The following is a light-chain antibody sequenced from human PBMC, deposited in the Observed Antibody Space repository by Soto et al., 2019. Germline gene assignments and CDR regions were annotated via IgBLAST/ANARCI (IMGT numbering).Light chain of an antibody. J-gene: IGLJ1*01. CDR2: EVN. Sequence: QSLLTQPPSASGSPGQSVTISCTGTSSDVGGYSYVSWYQQHPGKAPKLMIYEVNKRPSGVPDRFSGSKSGNTASLTVSGLQAEDETYYYCSSYAGSNNFGVFGTGTKVTVL. CDR1: SSDVGGYSY. CDR3: SSYAGSNNFGV. V-gene: IGLV2-8*01.